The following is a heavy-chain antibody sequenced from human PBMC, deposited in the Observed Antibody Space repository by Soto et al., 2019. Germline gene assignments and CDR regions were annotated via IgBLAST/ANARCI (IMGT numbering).Heavy chain of an antibody. V-gene: IGHV3-30-3*01. D-gene: IGHD5-18*01. CDR2: ISYDGTNK. Sequence: QVQLVESGGGVVQPGRSLRLSCAASGFTFSTYAMHWVRQAPGKGLEWVAVISYDGTNKYYADSVMGRFTISRDNSKNPLSLQMNSMSAEDTAVYYWTKDGGGYNYGYVMLDKYYYGMDVWGQGTTVTVS. CDR3: TKDGGGYNYGYVMLDKYYYGMDV. J-gene: IGHJ6*02. CDR1: GFTFSTYA.